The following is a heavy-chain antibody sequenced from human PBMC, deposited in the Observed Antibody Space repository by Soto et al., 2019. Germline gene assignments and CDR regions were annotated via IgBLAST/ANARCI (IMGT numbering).Heavy chain of an antibody. J-gene: IGHJ4*02. CDR2: IYYSGST. V-gene: IGHV4-31*03. D-gene: IGHD2-21*02. CDR3: ASSVPVVTWPGFDY. Sequence: QVQLQESGPGLVKPSQTLSLTCTVSGGSISSGGYYWSWIRQHPGKGLEWIGYIYYSGSTYYNPALTSGVTISVDTSKNRFSLKLSSVTAADTAVYYCASSVPVVTWPGFDYWGQGTLVTVSS. CDR1: GGSISSGGYY.